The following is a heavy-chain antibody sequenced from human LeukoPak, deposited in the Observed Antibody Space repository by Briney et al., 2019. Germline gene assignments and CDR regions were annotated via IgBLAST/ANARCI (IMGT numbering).Heavy chain of an antibody. J-gene: IGHJ1*01. Sequence: ASVKVSCKTSGYTFTNYGMHWVRQAPGQRLEWMGWINGGNGNVKYSQNFQGRVTIIRDTSASTAYMELSGLRSEDTAVYYCARVPLHDSSGHYYPHWGQGTLVTVSS. CDR1: GYTFTNYG. CDR3: ARVPLHDSSGHYYPH. D-gene: IGHD3-22*01. V-gene: IGHV1-3*01. CDR2: INGGNGNV.